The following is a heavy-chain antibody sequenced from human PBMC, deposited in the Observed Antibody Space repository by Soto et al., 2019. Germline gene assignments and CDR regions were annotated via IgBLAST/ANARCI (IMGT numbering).Heavy chain of an antibody. V-gene: IGHV3-48*01. CDR3: ARLTSTTAVPEY. CDR1: GFTFTAYS. D-gene: IGHD2-2*01. J-gene: IGHJ4*02. CDR2: INSGGTVM. Sequence: EVKLVESGGGLVQPGGSLRLSCAASGFTFTAYSMHWVRQAPGKGLEWISYINSGGTVMKHAAPVRGRFTISRDNAKNSLYLQMNSLRADDTAVYYCARLTSTTAVPEYWGQGTLVTVSS.